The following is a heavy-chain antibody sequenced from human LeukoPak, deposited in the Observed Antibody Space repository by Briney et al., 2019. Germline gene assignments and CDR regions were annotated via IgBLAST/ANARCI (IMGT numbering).Heavy chain of an antibody. J-gene: IGHJ5*02. Sequence: ASVKVSCKASGYPFTGYYMHWVRQAPGQGLEWMGWINPNSGDTNYAQKFQDRVTMTRDTSISTAYIELNLLRSDDTAVYYCARGDYYGSPKVVAAWGQGTLVTVSS. V-gene: IGHV1-2*02. D-gene: IGHD3-10*01. CDR1: GYPFTGYY. CDR3: ARGDYYGSPKVVAA. CDR2: INPNSGDT.